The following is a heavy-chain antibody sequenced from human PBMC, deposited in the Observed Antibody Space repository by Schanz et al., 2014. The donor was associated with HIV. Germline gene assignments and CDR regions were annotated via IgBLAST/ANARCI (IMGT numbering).Heavy chain of an antibody. Sequence: VQLLESGGGLAQPGRSLRLSCEASGFTFRSYAMHWVRQAPGKGLEWVAVISDDGSKKYYADSLKGRFAISRDNSKNTLHLQMNSLRAEDTAVYYCARDGSLNRGFDYWGQGTLVTVSS. D-gene: IGHD3-10*01. J-gene: IGHJ4*02. CDR1: GFTFRSYA. CDR2: ISDDGSKK. CDR3: ARDGSLNRGFDY. V-gene: IGHV3-30*03.